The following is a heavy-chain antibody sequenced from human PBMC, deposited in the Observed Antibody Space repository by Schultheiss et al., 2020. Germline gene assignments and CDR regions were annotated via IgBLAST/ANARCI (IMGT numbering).Heavy chain of an antibody. CDR3: ARAKLRFFVNYYYYGMDV. CDR2: ISSSSSYI. Sequence: GGSLRLSCAASGFTFSSYSMNWVRQAPGKGLEWVSSISSSSSYIYYADSVKGRFTISRDNAKNSLYLQMNSLRAEDTAVYYCARAKLRFFVNYYYYGMDVWGQGTTVTV. V-gene: IGHV3-21*01. CDR1: GFTFSSYS. J-gene: IGHJ6*02. D-gene: IGHD3-3*01.